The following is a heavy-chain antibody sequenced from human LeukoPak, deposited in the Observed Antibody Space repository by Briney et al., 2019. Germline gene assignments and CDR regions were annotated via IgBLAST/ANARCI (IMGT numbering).Heavy chain of an antibody. CDR2: IYHSGST. CDR1: GGSISSGDYY. D-gene: IGHD1-14*01. Sequence: PSETLSLTCTVSGGSISSGDYYWNRIRQPPGKGLEWIGYIYHSGSTYYNPSLKSRVTISVDTSKNQFSLKLSSVTAADTAVYYCARDRAEGYYYYMDVWGKGTTVTVSS. V-gene: IGHV4-30-4*01. J-gene: IGHJ6*03. CDR3: ARDRAEGYYYYMDV.